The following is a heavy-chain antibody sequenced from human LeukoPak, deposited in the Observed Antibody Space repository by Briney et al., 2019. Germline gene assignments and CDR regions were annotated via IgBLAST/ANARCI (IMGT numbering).Heavy chain of an antibody. CDR2: ISYDGSNK. CDR1: GFTLSSYA. V-gene: IGHV3-30-3*01. Sequence: PGGSLRLSCAASGFTLSSYAMHWVRQAPGKGLEWVAVISYDGSNKYYADSVKGRFTISRDNSKNTLYLQMNSLRAEDTAVYYCASLWELPDYWGQGTLVTVSS. CDR3: ASLWELPDY. J-gene: IGHJ4*02. D-gene: IGHD1-26*01.